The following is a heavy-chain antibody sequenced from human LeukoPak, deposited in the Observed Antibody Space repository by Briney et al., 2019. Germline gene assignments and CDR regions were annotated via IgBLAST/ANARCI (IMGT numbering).Heavy chain of an antibody. D-gene: IGHD1-26*01. CDR2: FDPKGGKT. CDR3: ARLRDSKEACGTFDF. Sequence: ASVKVSCKVSGYTLTELSIHWVRQAPGQGLEWMGGFDPKGGKTIYAQKFQVRVTMTTDTSTSTAYMDLRSLRSDDAAVYYCARLRDSKEACGTFDFWGQGSLVTVSS. J-gene: IGHJ4*02. V-gene: IGHV1-24*01. CDR1: GYTLTELS.